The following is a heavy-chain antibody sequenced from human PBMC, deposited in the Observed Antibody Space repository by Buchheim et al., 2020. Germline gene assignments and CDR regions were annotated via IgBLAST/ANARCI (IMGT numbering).Heavy chain of an antibody. CDR3: AASSFLDTAMVFDY. Sequence: QVQLQESGPGLVKPSQTLSLTCTVSGSFISSGSYYWTWIRQPAGKGLEWIGRIYATGSTHYHSSLKSRVSISLDTSKNQFSLTLSSVTAADTAVYYCAASSFLDTAMVFDYWGRGAL. CDR1: GSFISSGSYY. V-gene: IGHV4-61*02. D-gene: IGHD5-18*01. J-gene: IGHJ4*02. CDR2: IYATGST.